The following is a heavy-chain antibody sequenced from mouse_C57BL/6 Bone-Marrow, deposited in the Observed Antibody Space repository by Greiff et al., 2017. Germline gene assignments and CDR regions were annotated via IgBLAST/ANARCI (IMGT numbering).Heavy chain of an antibody. V-gene: IGHV1-42*01. Sequence: VQLQHPGPELVKPGASVKISCKASGYSFTGYYMNWVKQSPEQSLAWIGELTPSTGGTTYNQKFKAKATLTVDKSSNTACTQLMSLTSEDSAVYYCAITNRDAMDYWGQGTSVTVSA. CDR2: LTPSTGGT. J-gene: IGHJ4*01. CDR1: GYSFTGYY. CDR3: AITNRDAMDY.